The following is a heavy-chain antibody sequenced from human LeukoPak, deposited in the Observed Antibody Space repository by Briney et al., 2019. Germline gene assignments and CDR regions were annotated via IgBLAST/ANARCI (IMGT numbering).Heavy chain of an antibody. J-gene: IGHJ4*02. Sequence: GGSLRLSCAASGFTFSDSDMHWVRQAPGKGLEWVTFIRYDGTRKYYVDSVKGRFTISRDNSKNTLYLEMNGLRPEDTAVYYCANGSPPDASPDQWGRGTLVTVSS. V-gene: IGHV3-30*02. CDR3: ANGSPPDASPDQ. D-gene: IGHD1-26*01. CDR1: GFTFSDSD. CDR2: IRYDGTRK.